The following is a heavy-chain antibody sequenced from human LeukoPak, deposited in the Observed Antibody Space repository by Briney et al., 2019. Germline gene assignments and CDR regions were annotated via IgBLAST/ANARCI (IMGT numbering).Heavy chain of an antibody. J-gene: IGHJ4*02. CDR1: GGSISSYY. CDR3: AREGLDRSSGYYFIDY. V-gene: IGHV4-59*01. D-gene: IGHD3-22*01. CDR2: IYYSGST. Sequence: SETLSLTCTVSGGSISSYYWSWIRQPPGKGLEWIGYIYYSGSTNYNPSLKSRVTIPVDTSKNQFSLKLSSVTAADTAVYYCAREGLDRSSGYYFIDYWGQGTLVTVSS.